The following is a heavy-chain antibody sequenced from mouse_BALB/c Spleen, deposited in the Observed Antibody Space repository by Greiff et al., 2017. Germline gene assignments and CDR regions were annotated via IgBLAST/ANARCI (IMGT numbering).Heavy chain of an antibody. V-gene: IGHV5-17*02. CDR3: ARSTMITTTLYYYAMDY. CDR1: GFTFSSFG. J-gene: IGHJ4*01. CDR2: ISSGSSTI. Sequence: EVKLMESGGGLVQPGGSRKLSCAASGFTFSSFGMHWVRQAPEKGLEWVAYISSGSSTIYYADTVKGRFTISRDNPKNTLFLQMTSLRSEDTAMYYCARSTMITTTLYYYAMDYWGQGTSVTVSS. D-gene: IGHD2-4*01.